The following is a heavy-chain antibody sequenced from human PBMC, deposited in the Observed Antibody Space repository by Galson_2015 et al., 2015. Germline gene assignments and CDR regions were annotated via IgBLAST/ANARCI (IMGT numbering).Heavy chain of an antibody. V-gene: IGHV3-48*03. CDR1: GFTFRSFE. J-gene: IGHJ1*01. D-gene: IGHD4-17*01. CDR3: ARARNDYGWYIDA. Sequence: SLRLSCAASGFTFRSFEMTWVRQAPGKGLEWISYVDSSGDTVNHADSVKGRFTISRDNTKNSLFLHMNRLRVEDAAVYYCARARNDYGWYIDAWGQGTLVTVSP. CDR2: VDSSGDTV.